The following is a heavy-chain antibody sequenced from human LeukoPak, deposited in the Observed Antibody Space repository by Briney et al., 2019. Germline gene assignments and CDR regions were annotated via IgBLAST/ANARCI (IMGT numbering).Heavy chain of an antibody. CDR2: VSGGGGST. Sequence: GGSLRLSCAASGFTFNSYWMNWVRQAPGKGLEWVSSVSGGGGSTYYADSVKGRFTISRDNSKSTLFLQMNSLRAEDTAVYYCAKSSYYDSSGYYREYYFDYWGQGTLVTVSS. J-gene: IGHJ4*02. V-gene: IGHV3-23*01. CDR3: AKSSYYDSSGYYREYYFDY. CDR1: GFTFNSYW. D-gene: IGHD3-22*01.